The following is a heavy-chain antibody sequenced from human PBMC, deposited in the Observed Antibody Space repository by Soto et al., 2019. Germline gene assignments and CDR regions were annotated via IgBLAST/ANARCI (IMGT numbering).Heavy chain of an antibody. J-gene: IGHJ6*02. CDR2: IYYSGST. V-gene: IGHV4-31*03. Sequence: PSETLSLTCTVSGGSISSGGYYWSWIRQHPGKGLEWIGYIYYSGSTYYNPSLKSRVTISVDTSKNQFSLKLSSVTAADTAVYYCARGGGIQLWLNYYYGMDVWGQGTTVTVSS. CDR3: ARGGGIQLWLNYYYGMDV. D-gene: IGHD5-18*01. CDR1: GGSISSGGYY.